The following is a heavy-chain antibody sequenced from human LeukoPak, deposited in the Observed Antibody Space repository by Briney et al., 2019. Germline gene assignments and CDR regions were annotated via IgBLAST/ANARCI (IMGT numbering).Heavy chain of an antibody. J-gene: IGHJ4*02. CDR3: ARGIAVAGPFDY. D-gene: IGHD6-19*01. V-gene: IGHV4-59*12. Sequence: SETLSLTCTVSGVSISTNYWSWIRQPPGKGLEWIGYVYYSGSTYYNPSLKSRVTISVDTSKNQFSLKLSSVTAADTAVYYCARGIAVAGPFDYWGQGTLVTVSS. CDR2: VYYSGST. CDR1: GVSISTNY.